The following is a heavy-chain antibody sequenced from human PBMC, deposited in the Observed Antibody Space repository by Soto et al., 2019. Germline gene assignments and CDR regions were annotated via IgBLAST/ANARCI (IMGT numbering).Heavy chain of an antibody. Sequence: TLSLTCTVSGGSISSYYWSWIRQPPGKGLEWIGYIYYSGSTNYNPSLKSRVTISVDTSKNQFSLKLSSVTAADTAVYYCARSDSTLEIDYWGQGTLVTVSS. CDR1: GGSISSYY. CDR2: IYYSGST. V-gene: IGHV4-59*08. D-gene: IGHD1-1*01. J-gene: IGHJ4*02. CDR3: ARSDSTLEIDY.